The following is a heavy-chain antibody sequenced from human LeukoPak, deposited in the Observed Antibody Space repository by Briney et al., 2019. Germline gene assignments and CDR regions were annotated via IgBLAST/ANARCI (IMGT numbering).Heavy chain of an antibody. D-gene: IGHD6-13*01. V-gene: IGHV3-21*01. CDR3: ARDSGLLTSNSGR. CDR1: GFTFSSYS. J-gene: IGHJ4*02. CDR2: IRSNGSHI. Sequence: PGGSLRLSCAASGFTFSSYSMKWVRQAPGKGLEWVSSIRSNGSHIYYADSVKGRFTISRDNAKKSLYLQMNSLRVEDTAVYYCARDSGLLTSNSGRWGQGILVTVSA.